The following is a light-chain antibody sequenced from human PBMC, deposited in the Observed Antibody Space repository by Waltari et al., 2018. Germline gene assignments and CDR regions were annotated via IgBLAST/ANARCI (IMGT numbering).Light chain of an antibody. CDR2: GTF. V-gene: IGKV3-15*01. Sequence: IVMTQSPATLSVSQGEPVRLSCRAGQSVSPKLAWYQQKPGQAPRLLIHGTFVRATGIPGRFSGSESGTEFTLTISSLQSEDFALYYCQQYHDSPRTFGGGTKVEI. CDR1: QSVSPK. J-gene: IGKJ4*01. CDR3: QQYHDSPRT.